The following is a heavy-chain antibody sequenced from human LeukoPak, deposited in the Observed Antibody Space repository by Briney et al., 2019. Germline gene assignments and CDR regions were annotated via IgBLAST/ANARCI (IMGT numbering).Heavy chain of an antibody. Sequence: ASVKVSCKASGYTFTSYYMHWVRQAPGQGLEWMGWINPNSGGTNYAQKFQGRVTMTRDTSISTAYMELSRLRSDDTAVYYCARGVSELTITMVRGYYYYYYMDVWGKGTTVTISS. V-gene: IGHV1-2*02. CDR2: INPNSGGT. J-gene: IGHJ6*03. CDR3: ARGVSELTITMVRGYYYYYYMDV. D-gene: IGHD3-10*01. CDR1: GYTFTSYY.